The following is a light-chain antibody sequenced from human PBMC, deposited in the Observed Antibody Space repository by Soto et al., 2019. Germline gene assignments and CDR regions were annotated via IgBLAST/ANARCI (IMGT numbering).Light chain of an antibody. Sequence: QSALTQPRSASGSTGLSVAISCTGTSSGVGGYNYVSWCQPHPGKGPKLMFYEVNKRRLGAPDRISDSKSGNTSSLTVSGLQAESDADYYCSPYAGSSNVFGTGTKVTAL. CDR2: EVN. J-gene: IGLJ1*01. V-gene: IGLV2-8*01. CDR3: SPYAGSSNV. CDR1: SSGVGGYNY.